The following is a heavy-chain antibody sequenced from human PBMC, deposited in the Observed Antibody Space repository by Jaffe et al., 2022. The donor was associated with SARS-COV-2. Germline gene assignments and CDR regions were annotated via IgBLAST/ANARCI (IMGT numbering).Heavy chain of an antibody. CDR2: ISNSGAAI. V-gene: IGHV3-11*01. CDR3: ARDHLYGDPGC. J-gene: IGHJ4*02. D-gene: IGHD4-17*01. CDR1: GFKFSDYS. Sequence: QVHLVESGGGLVKPGGSLRLSCVASGFKFSDYSMTWVRQAPGKGLEWISFISNSGAAIYYAASLKGRFTISRDNVRNSLYLQINSLRVEDTALYYCARDHLYGDPGCWGQGTLVTVSS.